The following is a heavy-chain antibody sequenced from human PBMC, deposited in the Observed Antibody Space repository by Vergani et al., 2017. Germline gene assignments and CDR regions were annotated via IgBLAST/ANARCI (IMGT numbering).Heavy chain of an antibody. CDR3: AKDGDGRGWPEIDH. CDR2: ISGSSSYV. V-gene: IGHV3-21*02. D-gene: IGHD6-19*01. CDR1: GFSFSSYS. J-gene: IGHJ4*02. Sequence: EVQLVESGGGLVKPGGSLRLSCAASGFSFSSYSMNWVRQAPGKGLEWVASISGSSSYVFYRDSVEGRFTITRDNAKKSVYLQMNSLRAEDTAVYYCAKDGDGRGWPEIDHWGQGTLVTVSS.